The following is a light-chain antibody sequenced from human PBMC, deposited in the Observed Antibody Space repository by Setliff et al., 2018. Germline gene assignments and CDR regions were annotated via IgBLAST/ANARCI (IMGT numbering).Light chain of an antibody. V-gene: IGLV2-14*01. CDR1: SSDVGGYNY. J-gene: IGLJ1*01. CDR3: SSYTSSSTYV. Sequence: QSALTQPASVSGSPGQSITISCTGTSSDVGGYNYVSCYQQHPGKAPKLMIYDVSKRPSGVSNRFSGSKSGNTASLTISGLQAEDEADYYCSSYTSSSTYVFGTGTKSPS. CDR2: DVS.